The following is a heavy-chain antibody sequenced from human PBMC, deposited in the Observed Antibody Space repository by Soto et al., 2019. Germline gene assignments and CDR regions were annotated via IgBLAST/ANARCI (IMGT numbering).Heavy chain of an antibody. Sequence: SETLSLTCTVSGDSISSYYWSWIRQPPGKGLEWIGYIYYSRSTNYNPSLKSRVTISVDTSKNQFSLKLSSVTAADTAVYYCARARGGYFDYWGQGTLVTSPQ. CDR3: ARARGGYFDY. CDR1: GDSISSYY. V-gene: IGHV4-59*01. CDR2: IYYSRST. J-gene: IGHJ4*02.